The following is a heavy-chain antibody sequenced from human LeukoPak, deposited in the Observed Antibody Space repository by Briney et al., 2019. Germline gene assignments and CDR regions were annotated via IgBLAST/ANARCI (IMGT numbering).Heavy chain of an antibody. CDR3: ARGSEAAAGFFDY. J-gene: IGHJ4*02. V-gene: IGHV4-4*07. Sequence: SETLSLACTVSGDSISVYYWSWIRQPAGKGLEGFGRIYASGTTNYNPSLKSRATMSVDTSKNQFSLKLSSVTAADTAVYYCARGSEAAAGFFDYWGQGTLVTVSS. D-gene: IGHD6-13*01. CDR2: IYASGTT. CDR1: GDSISVYY.